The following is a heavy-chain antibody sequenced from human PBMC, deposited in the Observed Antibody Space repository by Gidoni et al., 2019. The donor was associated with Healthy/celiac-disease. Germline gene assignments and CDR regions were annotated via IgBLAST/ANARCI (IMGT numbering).Heavy chain of an antibody. J-gene: IGHJ4*02. V-gene: IGHV3-9*01. CDR2: ISWNSGSI. Sequence: EVQLVESGGGLVQPGRSLRLSCAASGFTFDDYAMHWVRQAPGKGLEWVSGISWNSGSIGYADSVKGRFTISRDNAKNSLYLQMNSLRAEDTALYYCAKDMGVRLGELSSFDYWGQGTLVTVSS. CDR1: GFTFDDYA. D-gene: IGHD3-16*02. CDR3: AKDMGVRLGELSSFDY.